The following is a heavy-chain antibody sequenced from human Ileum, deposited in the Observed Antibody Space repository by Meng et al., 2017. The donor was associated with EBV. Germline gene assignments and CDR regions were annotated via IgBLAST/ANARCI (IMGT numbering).Heavy chain of an antibody. Sequence: QGLMQEPGPGLVKPSGTLSLTCAVSGESIISNYWWSWVRQPPGKGLEWIGEIYYNTNTNYNPSLKGRVTMSVDTSQNQFSLTLSSVTAADTAVYFCARKFSVVGSTDGWFDPWGQGTLVTVSS. D-gene: IGHD2-8*01. V-gene: IGHV4-4*02. CDR2: IYYNTNT. CDR3: ARKFSVVGSTDGWFDP. CDR1: GESIISNYW. J-gene: IGHJ5*02.